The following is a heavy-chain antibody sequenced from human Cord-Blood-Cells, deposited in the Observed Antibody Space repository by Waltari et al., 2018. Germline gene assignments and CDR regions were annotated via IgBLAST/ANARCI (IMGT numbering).Heavy chain of an antibody. CDR3: ARQGGRSGYYDAFDI. D-gene: IGHD3-3*01. J-gene: IGHJ3*02. CDR2: IIPIVSTA. Sequence: QVQLVQSGAEVKKPGSSVKVSCKGSGGTFSSYAISWVRQAPGQGLEWMGGIIPIVSTANCAQKFQGRVTITADESTSTAYMELSSRRSEDTAVYYCARQGGRSGYYDAFDIWGQGTMVTVSS. CDR1: GGTFSSYA. V-gene: IGHV1-69*12.